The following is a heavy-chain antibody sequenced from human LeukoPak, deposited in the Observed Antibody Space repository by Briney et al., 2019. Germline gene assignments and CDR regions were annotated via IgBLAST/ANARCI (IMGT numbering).Heavy chain of an antibody. CDR1: GFTFSDYY. CDR2: ISSSGSAI. Sequence: PGGSLRLSCAASGFTFSDYYMSWIRQAPGKGLEWVSYISSSGSAIYYADSVKGRFTISRDNAKNSLYLQMNSLRADDTAVYYCARSGWEMGGSYFRSPGAFDIWGQGTMVTVSS. V-gene: IGHV3-11*01. CDR3: ARSGWEMGGSYFRSPGAFDI. D-gene: IGHD1-26*01. J-gene: IGHJ3*02.